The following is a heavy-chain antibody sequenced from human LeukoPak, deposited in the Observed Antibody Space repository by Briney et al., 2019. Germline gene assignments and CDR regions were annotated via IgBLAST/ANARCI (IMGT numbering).Heavy chain of an antibody. CDR1: GFTFRHYA. Sequence: NPGGSLRLSCAASGFTFRHYAVHWVRQAPGRGLEWVAVLSFDGAHKYYAESVKGRFTISEDNSNNTLFLQMDSLRLEDTALYYCVRARAGGLDYWGQGTLVTVSS. J-gene: IGHJ4*02. D-gene: IGHD3-16*01. V-gene: IGHV3-30*04. CDR2: LSFDGAHK. CDR3: VRARAGGLDY.